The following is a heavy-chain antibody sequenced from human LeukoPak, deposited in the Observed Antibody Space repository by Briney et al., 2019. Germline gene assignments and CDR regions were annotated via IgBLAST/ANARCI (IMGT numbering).Heavy chain of an antibody. CDR1: GFTFSGYA. D-gene: IGHD3-22*01. J-gene: IGHJ4*02. CDR3: AKLYYDSSGYYYVAAIPYYFDY. V-gene: IGHV3-23*01. Sequence: GGSLRLSCAASGFTFSGYAMNWVRQAPGKGLEWVSAISGGGGTTYYADSVKGRFTVSRDNSKNTLYLQMNSLRAEDTAVYYCAKLYYDSSGYYYVAAIPYYFDYWGQGTLVTVSS. CDR2: ISGGGGTT.